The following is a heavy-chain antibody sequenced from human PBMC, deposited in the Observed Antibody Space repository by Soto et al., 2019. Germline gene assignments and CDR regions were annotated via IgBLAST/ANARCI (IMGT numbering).Heavy chain of an antibody. V-gene: IGHV3-23*01. CDR1: GFTFSSST. CDR3: AKETYYYYGMDV. J-gene: IGHJ6*02. Sequence: GGSLRLSCAASGFTFSSSTMNWVRQAPGKGLEWVSAIIDSGGYTYYADSVKGRFTISRDNSKNALYLQMNSLRAEDTALYYCAKETYYYYGMDVWGQGTTVTVSS. CDR2: IIDSGGYT.